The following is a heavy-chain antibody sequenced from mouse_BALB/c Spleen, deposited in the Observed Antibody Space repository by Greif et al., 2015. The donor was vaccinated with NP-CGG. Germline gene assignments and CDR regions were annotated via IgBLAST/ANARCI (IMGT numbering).Heavy chain of an antibody. D-gene: IGHD1-1*01. CDR2: IDPANGST. CDR1: GFTIKDTY. Sequence: VQLKESGAELVKPGASVKLSCTASGFTIKDTYMHWVKQRPEQGLEWIGRIDPANGSTKYDPKFKGKATITADTSPNTASRQLSRQTSEVTAVYYCASYCDGSSYGNYYSMDYWGQGTSVTVSS. J-gene: IGHJ4*01. V-gene: IGHV14-3*02. CDR3: ASYCDGSSYGNYYSMDY.